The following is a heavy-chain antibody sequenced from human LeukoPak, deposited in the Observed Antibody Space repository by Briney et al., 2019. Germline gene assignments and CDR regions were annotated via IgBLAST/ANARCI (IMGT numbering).Heavy chain of an antibody. CDR3: GRQMSENKDY. J-gene: IGHJ4*02. D-gene: IGHD1/OR15-1a*01. CDR2: IFYREGFSYGGTS. V-gene: IGHV4-59*05. CDR1: GVSISGSY. Sequence: SETLSLTCSVSGVSISGSYWIWIRQPPGRGLEWIASIFYREGFSYGGTSFYNPSLESRVTISVDTSKNAFSLKLNSVTAADTAVYYCGRQMSENKDYWGQGTLVTVSS.